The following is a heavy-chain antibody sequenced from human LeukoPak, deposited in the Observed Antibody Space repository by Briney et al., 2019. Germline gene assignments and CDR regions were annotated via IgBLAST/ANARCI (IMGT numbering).Heavy chain of an antibody. CDR2: INPNSGGT. CDR1: GYTFTGYY. CDR3: ARANMVRGVGLFFDRNWFDP. V-gene: IGHV1-2*02. Sequence: ASVKVSCKASGYTFTGYYVHWVRQAPGQGLEWMGWINPNSGGTNYAQKFQGRVTMTRDTSTSTAYMELSGLRSDDTAVYCCARANMVRGVGLFFDRNWFDPWGQGTLVTVSS. D-gene: IGHD3-10*01. J-gene: IGHJ5*02.